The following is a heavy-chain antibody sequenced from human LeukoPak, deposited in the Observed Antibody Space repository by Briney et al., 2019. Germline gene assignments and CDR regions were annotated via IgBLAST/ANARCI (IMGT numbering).Heavy chain of an antibody. V-gene: IGHV3-7*01. J-gene: IGHJ3*02. CDR3: ARDVEMYSSTWSDAFDI. CDR2: IKQDGSDK. D-gene: IGHD6-13*01. Sequence: GGSLRLSCGASGFTFSSYGMHWVRQAPGKGLEWVANIKQDGSDKYYMDPVRGRFTISRDNAKNSLYLQMNSLRVEDTAVYYCARDVEMYSSTWSDAFDIWGQGTMVTVSS. CDR1: GFTFSSYG.